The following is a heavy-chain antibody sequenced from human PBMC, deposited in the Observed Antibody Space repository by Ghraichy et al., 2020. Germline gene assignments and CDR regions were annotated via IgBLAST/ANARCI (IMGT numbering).Heavy chain of an antibody. J-gene: IGHJ4*02. D-gene: IGHD2-15*01. CDR3: AREAVAAIDVDY. V-gene: IGHV3-74*03. CDR2: INSDGSNT. Sequence: GGSLRLSCAAYGFTFSDYWMHWVRQAPGKGLVWVSRINSDGSNTMYADSVKGRFTISRDNAKNTLYLQMNSLRAEDTAVYYCAREAVAAIDVDYWGQGTLVTVSS. CDR1: GFTFSDYW.